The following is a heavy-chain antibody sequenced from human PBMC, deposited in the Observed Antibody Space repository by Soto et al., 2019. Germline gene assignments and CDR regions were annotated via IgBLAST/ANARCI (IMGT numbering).Heavy chain of an antibody. Sequence: GGSLRLSCAASGFTFSSYWMHWVRQAPGKGLVWVSRINSDGSSTSYADSVKGRFTISRDNAKNTLYLQMNSLRAEDTAVYYCARASSGWYKDYYYGMDVWDQGTTVTVSS. D-gene: IGHD6-19*01. V-gene: IGHV3-74*01. CDR1: GFTFSSYW. J-gene: IGHJ6*02. CDR3: ARASSGWYKDYYYGMDV. CDR2: INSDGSST.